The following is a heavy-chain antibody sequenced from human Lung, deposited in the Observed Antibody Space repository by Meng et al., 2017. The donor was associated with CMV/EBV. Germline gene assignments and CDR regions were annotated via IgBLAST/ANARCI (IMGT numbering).Heavy chain of an antibody. CDR1: GFSFSSFA. J-gene: IGHJ4*02. Sequence: GGSLRLXCEVSGFSFSSFAMHWVRQAPGKGLEWVAVVWFDGSFKFYGDSVQGRFTISRDNSKNISYLEMNNLRAEDTAVYYCAKVPCSSTSCYPYYFDYWGQGXLVTVSS. CDR2: VWFDGSFK. V-gene: IGHV3-33*06. D-gene: IGHD2-2*01. CDR3: AKVPCSSTSCYPYYFDY.